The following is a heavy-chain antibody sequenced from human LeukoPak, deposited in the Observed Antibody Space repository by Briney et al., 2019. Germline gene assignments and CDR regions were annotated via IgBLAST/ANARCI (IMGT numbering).Heavy chain of an antibody. D-gene: IGHD3-3*01. CDR1: GYTFTSYD. V-gene: IGHV1-8*01. Sequence: GASVKVSCKASGYTFTSYDINWVRQATGQGLEWMGWMNPNSGNTGYAQKFQGRVTMTRNTSISTAYMELSSLRSEDTAVYYCARVRTYYDFWSGYLESYYYYGMDVWGQGTTVTVSS. CDR3: ARVRTYYDFWSGYLESYYYYGMDV. CDR2: MNPNSGNT. J-gene: IGHJ6*02.